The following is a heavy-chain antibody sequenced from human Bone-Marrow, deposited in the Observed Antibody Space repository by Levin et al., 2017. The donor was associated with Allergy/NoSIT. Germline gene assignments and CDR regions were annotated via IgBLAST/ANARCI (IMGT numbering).Heavy chain of an antibody. CDR1: GYSISSGYY. CDR3: ATATPITIFGVVIIESQLPGFQH. D-gene: IGHD3-3*01. J-gene: IGHJ1*01. V-gene: IGHV4-38-2*02. Sequence: SETLSLTCTVSGYSISSGYYWGWIRQPPGKGLEWIGSIYHSGSTYYNPSLKSRVTISVDTSKNQFSLKLSSVTAADTAVYYCATATPITIFGVVIIESQLPGFQHWGQGTLVTVSS. CDR2: IYHSGST.